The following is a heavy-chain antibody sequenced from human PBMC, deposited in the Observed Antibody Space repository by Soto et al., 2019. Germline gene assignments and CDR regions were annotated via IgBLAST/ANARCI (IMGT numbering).Heavy chain of an antibody. Sequence: QVQLVQSGAEVKKPGASVKVSCKASGYTFTSYDINWVRQATGQGLEWMGWMNHNSGNTGYAQKFQGRVTMTRNTSISTAYMELSSLRSEDTAVYYCARGDYDFWSGYQNYYYYYYMDVWGKGTTVTVSS. CDR3: ARGDYDFWSGYQNYYYYYYMDV. V-gene: IGHV1-8*01. J-gene: IGHJ6*03. CDR1: GYTFTSYD. D-gene: IGHD3-3*01. CDR2: MNHNSGNT.